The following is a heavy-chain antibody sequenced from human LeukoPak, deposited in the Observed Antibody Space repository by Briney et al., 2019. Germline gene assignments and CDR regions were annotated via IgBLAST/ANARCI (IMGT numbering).Heavy chain of an antibody. Sequence: PGGSLRLSCAASGFTFSSYGMHWVRQAPGKGLEWVAVIWYDGSNKYYADSVKGRFTISRDNSKNTLYLQMNSLRAEDTAVYYCARDLGRWLQQLDYWGQGTLVTVSS. CDR1: GFTFSSYG. V-gene: IGHV3-33*01. CDR2: IWYDGSNK. CDR3: ARDLGRWLQQLDY. J-gene: IGHJ4*02. D-gene: IGHD5-24*01.